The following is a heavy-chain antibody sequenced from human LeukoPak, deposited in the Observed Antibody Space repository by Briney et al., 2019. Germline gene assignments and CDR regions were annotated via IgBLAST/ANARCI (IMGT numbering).Heavy chain of an antibody. D-gene: IGHD1-26*01. CDR2: MNPNSGNT. CDR3: ASKGGSYYGFGY. V-gene: IGHV1-8*01. Sequence: ASVKVSCKASGYTFTSYDINWVRQATGQGLEWMGWMNPNSGNTGYAQKFQGRVTMTRNTSISTAYMELSSLRSEDTAVYYCASKGGSYYGFGYWGQGTLVTVSS. CDR1: GYTFTSYD. J-gene: IGHJ4*02.